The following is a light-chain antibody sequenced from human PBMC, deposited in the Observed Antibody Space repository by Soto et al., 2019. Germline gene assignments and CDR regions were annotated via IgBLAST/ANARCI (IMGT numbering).Light chain of an antibody. Sequence: EVVMTQSPATLSVSPGERATLSCRASQNVNANLAWYQQKPGQAPRLLIHGASTRATGIPARFSGSGFGTEFIRTISSLQSEDFAGYYCQQYNTWLWTFGQGTKVEGK. V-gene: IGKV3-15*01. CDR2: GAS. J-gene: IGKJ1*01. CDR3: QQYNTWLWT. CDR1: QNVNAN.